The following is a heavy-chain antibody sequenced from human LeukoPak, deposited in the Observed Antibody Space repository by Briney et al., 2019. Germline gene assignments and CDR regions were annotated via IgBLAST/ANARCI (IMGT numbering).Heavy chain of an antibody. CDR3: ARGYGDFRVEGRYFYS. D-gene: IGHD4-17*01. Sequence: PSETQSLTCAVSGASISSDNWWTWVRQPPVKGLEWIGEIHQSGSTNYNPSLKSRVTMSVDTSKNQFSLKLSSVTAADTAVYYCARGYGDFRVEGRYFYSWGQGTLVTVSS. CDR1: GASISSDNW. V-gene: IGHV4-4*02. CDR2: IHQSGST. J-gene: IGHJ4*02.